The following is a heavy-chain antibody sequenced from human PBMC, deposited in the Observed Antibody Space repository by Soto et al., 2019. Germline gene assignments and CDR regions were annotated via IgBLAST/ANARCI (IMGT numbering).Heavy chain of an antibody. CDR1: GGTFSSYA. CDR2: IIPIFGTA. D-gene: IGHD1-26*01. J-gene: IGHJ6*02. Sequence: SVKVSCKASGGTFSSYAISWVRQAPGQGLEWMGGIIPIFGTANYAQKFQGRVTITADKSTSTAYMELSSLRSEDTAVYYCARDQGAPDGSNFYYYYGMDVWGQGTTVTVSS. V-gene: IGHV1-69*06. CDR3: ARDQGAPDGSNFYYYYGMDV.